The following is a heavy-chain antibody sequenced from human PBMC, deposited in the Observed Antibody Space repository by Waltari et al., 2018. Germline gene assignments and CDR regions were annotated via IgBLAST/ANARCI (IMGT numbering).Heavy chain of an antibody. CDR1: GFSLSTSGVG. J-gene: IGHJ6*02. CDR3: ARGPRSGYSYGYLAYYYYGMDV. CDR2: INHSGST. D-gene: IGHD5-18*01. Sequence: KESGPTLVKPTQTLTLTCTFSGFSLSTSGVGVGWIRQPPGKALEWIGEINHSGSTNYNPSLKSRVTISVDTSKNQFSLKLSSVTAADTAVYYCARGPRSGYSYGYLAYYYYGMDVWGQGTTVTVSS. V-gene: IGHV4-39*07.